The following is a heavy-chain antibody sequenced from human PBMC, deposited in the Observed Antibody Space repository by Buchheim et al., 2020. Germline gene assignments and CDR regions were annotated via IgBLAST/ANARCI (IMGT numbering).Heavy chain of an antibody. CDR3: AKVRSIIDKMFDY. Sequence: EVQLLESGGGLVQPGGSLRLSCAASGFTFSSYAMSWVRQAPGKGLEGVSVITDGVGTFYADSVKGRFSISRDNSKKMLYLQMNSLRAEDTAVYYCAKVRSIIDKMFDYWGQGTL. CDR1: GFTFSSYA. J-gene: IGHJ4*02. V-gene: IGHV3-23*01. CDR2: ITDGVGT. D-gene: IGHD1-14*01.